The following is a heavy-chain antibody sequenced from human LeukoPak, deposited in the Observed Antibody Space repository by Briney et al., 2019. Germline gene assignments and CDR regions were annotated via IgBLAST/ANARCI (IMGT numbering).Heavy chain of an antibody. Sequence: PGGTLRLSCAASGFIFSSYGMSWVRQAPGEGLEWISGITGSTYSTYYADSVRGRFTISRDNCKNKLYLQMKSLRAEDTAVYYCAKDQLNRFCSGGSCSITHDYWGQGTLVTVSS. J-gene: IGHJ4*02. CDR1: GFIFSSYG. CDR3: AKDQLNRFCSGGSCSITHDY. CDR2: ITGSTYST. D-gene: IGHD2-15*01. V-gene: IGHV3-23*01.